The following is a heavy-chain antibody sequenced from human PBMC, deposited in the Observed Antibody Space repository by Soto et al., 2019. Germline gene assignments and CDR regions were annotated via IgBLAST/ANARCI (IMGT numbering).Heavy chain of an antibody. CDR2: IIPVFGTA. CDR1: GGTFSRYA. Sequence: SVKVSCKATGGTFSRYAISCVRQAPGQGLEWMGGIIPVFGTADYAQNFQGRVTITADESTSTAYMELSSLRSEDTAVYYCARQGAALRDYYYGMDVWGQGTTVTVSS. V-gene: IGHV1-69*13. CDR3: ARQGAALRDYYYGMDV. J-gene: IGHJ6*02. D-gene: IGHD6-25*01.